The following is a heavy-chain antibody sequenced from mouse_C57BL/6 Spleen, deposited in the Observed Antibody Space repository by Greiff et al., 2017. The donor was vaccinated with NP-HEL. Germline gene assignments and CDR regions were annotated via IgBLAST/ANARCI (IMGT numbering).Heavy chain of an antibody. CDR3: TRYRYDYAMDY. CDR2: IDPETGGT. Sequence: QVQLQQSGAELVRPGASVTLSCKASGYTFTDYEMHWVKQTPVHGLEWIGAIDPETGGTAYNQKFKGKAILTADKSSSTAYMELRSLTSEDSAVYYCTRYRYDYAMDYWGQGTSVTVSS. D-gene: IGHD2-14*01. V-gene: IGHV1-15*01. J-gene: IGHJ4*01. CDR1: GYTFTDYE.